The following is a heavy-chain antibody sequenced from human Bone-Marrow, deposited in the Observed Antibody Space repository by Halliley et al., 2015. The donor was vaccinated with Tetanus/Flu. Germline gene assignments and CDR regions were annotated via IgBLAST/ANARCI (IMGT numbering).Heavy chain of an antibody. V-gene: IGHV5-51*01. CDR2: VNPGDSDV. CDR1: GYKFTKYW. J-gene: IGHJ3*02. D-gene: IGHD3-3*01. Sequence: VQLVQSGAEVKKPGESLKISCEGSGYKFTKYWIDWVRQMPGKGLEWMGTVNPGDSDVRYSPSFQGQVTISADKSINNAYVQWSGLKASDAATYFCAGRTPYYDFWSGGEDAYDIWGQGTMVTVSS. CDR3: AGRTPYYDFWSGGEDAYDI.